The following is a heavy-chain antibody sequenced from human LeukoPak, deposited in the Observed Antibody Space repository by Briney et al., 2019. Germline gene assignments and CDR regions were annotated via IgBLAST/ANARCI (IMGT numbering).Heavy chain of an antibody. CDR3: ARGRGEANRNAFDI. Sequence: GGSLRLSCAASGFTFSSYAMSWVRQAPGKGLEWVSVIYTGGSTYYADSVKGQFTISRDNSKNTLYLQMNSLRAEDTAVYYCARGRGEANRNAFDIWGQGTMVTVSS. J-gene: IGHJ3*02. V-gene: IGHV3-23*03. CDR2: IYTGGST. CDR1: GFTFSSYA. D-gene: IGHD1-14*01.